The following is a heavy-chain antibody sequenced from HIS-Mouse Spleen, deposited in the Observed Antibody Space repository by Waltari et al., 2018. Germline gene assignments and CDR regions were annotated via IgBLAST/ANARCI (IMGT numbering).Heavy chain of an antibody. CDR2: IYWDDDK. Sequence: QITLKESGPTLVKPTQTLTLTCTFSGFSLSTSGVGVGWIRQPPGKALEWLALIYWDDDKRYSPSLKSRLTIXKDTSKNQVVLTMTNMDPVDTATYYCAHRRVTMVRXNWXXPWGQGXLVTVSS. D-gene: IGHD3-10*01. V-gene: IGHV2-5*02. CDR1: GFSLSTSGVG. CDR3: AHRRVTMVRXNWXXP. J-gene: IGHJ5*02.